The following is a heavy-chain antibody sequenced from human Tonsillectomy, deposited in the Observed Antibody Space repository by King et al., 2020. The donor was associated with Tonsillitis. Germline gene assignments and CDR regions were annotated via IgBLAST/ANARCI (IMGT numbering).Heavy chain of an antibody. D-gene: IGHD3-22*01. CDR1: GFTFSSYA. CDR3: ARDSSPTDSSGYYCDAFDI. Sequence: QVQLVESGGGVVQPGRSLRLSCAASGFTFSSYAMHWVRQAPGKGLEWVAVISYDGSNKYYADSVKGRFTISRDNSKNTLDLQMNSLRAEDTAVYYCARDSSPTDSSGYYCDAFDIWGQGTMVTVSS. CDR2: ISYDGSNK. J-gene: IGHJ3*02. V-gene: IGHV3-30*01.